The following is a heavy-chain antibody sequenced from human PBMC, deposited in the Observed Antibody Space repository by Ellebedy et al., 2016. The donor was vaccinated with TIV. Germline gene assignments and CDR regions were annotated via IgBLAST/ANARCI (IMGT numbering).Heavy chain of an antibody. V-gene: IGHV1-69*13. CDR1: GGTFSSYA. CDR3: ARTPLGDTAMVGLWYFDL. Sequence: SVKVSCXASGGTFSSYAISWVRQAPGQGLEWMGGIIPIFGTANYAQKFQGRVTITADESTSTAYMELSSLRSEDTAVYYCARTPLGDTAMVGLWYFDLWGRGTLVTVSS. J-gene: IGHJ2*01. CDR2: IIPIFGTA. D-gene: IGHD5-18*01.